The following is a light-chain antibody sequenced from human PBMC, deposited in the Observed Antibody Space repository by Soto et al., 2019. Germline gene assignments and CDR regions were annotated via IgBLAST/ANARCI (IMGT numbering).Light chain of an antibody. CDR1: YNIRNS. V-gene: IGKV1-39*01. CDR2: ASS. J-gene: IGKJ4*01. Sequence: DLQMTQSPSSLSASVGDRVTITCRANYNIRNSLNWYQQKPREAPKLLIYASSSLESGVPSRFSGSASGTDFTLTINSLQSEDFAIYYCQPYNNWPLTFGGGTKVDIK. CDR3: QPYNNWPLT.